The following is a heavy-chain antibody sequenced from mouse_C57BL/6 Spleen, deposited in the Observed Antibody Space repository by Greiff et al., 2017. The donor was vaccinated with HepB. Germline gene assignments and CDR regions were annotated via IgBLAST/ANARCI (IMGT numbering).Heavy chain of an antibody. CDR1: GYTFTSYW. Sequence: QVQLQQPGAELVKPGASVKLSCKASGYTFTSYWMHWVKQRPGQGLEWIGMIHPNSGSTNYNEKFKSKTTMTVDNSSSTANMQLSSLTSEDSAVNYCARRGDDYDYYIDYWGQGTTLTVST. D-gene: IGHD2-4*01. V-gene: IGHV1-64*01. J-gene: IGHJ2*01. CDR3: ARRGDDYDYYIDY. CDR2: IHPNSGST.